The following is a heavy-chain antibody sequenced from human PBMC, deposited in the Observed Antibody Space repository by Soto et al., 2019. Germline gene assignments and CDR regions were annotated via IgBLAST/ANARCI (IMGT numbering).Heavy chain of an antibody. J-gene: IGHJ4*02. V-gene: IGHV1-18*01. CDR2: ISAYNGKT. CDR3: ARDLPPVDY. Sequence: QIQQVQSGAEVKKPGASVKVSCKASGYTFSSYHITWVRQAPGQGLEWMGWISAYNGKTNYAQNLQGRVTMTTDPSTSTAYMELRSLRSDDTAVYYCARDLPPVDYWGQGTLVTVSS. CDR1: GYTFSSYH.